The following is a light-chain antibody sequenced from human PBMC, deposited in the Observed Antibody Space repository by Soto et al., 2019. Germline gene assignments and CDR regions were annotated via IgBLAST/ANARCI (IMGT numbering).Light chain of an antibody. Sequence: QSALTQPPSASGSPGQSVTISCTGTSSDVGGYNYVSWYQQHPGKAPKLMISEVSKRPSGVPDRFSGSKSDNTASLTVSGLQAEDEADYYCSSYAGGSNLVFGTGTKLTVL. V-gene: IGLV2-8*01. J-gene: IGLJ1*01. CDR1: SSDVGGYNY. CDR2: EVS. CDR3: SSYAGGSNLV.